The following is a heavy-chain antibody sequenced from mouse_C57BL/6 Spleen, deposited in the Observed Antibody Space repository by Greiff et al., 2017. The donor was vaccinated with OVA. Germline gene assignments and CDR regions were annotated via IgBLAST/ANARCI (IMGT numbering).Heavy chain of an antibody. D-gene: IGHD1-1*01. CDR1: GYAFTNYL. Sequence: VQLQQSGAELVRPGTSVKVSCKASGYAFTNYLIEWVKQRPGQGLEWIGVINPGSGGTNYNEKLKGKGTLTADKSSSTAYMQLSSLTSEDSAVYFCSRDYYYGSSPYYYARDDWGQGTSVTVSS. V-gene: IGHV1-54*01. CDR3: SRDYYYGSSPYYYARDD. CDR2: INPGSGGT. J-gene: IGHJ4*01.